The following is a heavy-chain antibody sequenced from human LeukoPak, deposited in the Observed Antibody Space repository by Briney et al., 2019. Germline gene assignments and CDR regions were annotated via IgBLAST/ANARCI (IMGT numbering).Heavy chain of an antibody. Sequence: SQTLSLTCTVSGGSISSGSYYWSWIRQPAGKGLEWIGRIYTSGSTNYNPSLKSRVTISVDTSKNQFSLKLSSVTAADTVVYYCARLQSGWFYFDYWGQGTLVTVSS. CDR3: ARLQSGWFYFDY. J-gene: IGHJ4*02. D-gene: IGHD6-19*01. CDR2: IYTSGST. V-gene: IGHV4-61*02. CDR1: GGSISSGSYY.